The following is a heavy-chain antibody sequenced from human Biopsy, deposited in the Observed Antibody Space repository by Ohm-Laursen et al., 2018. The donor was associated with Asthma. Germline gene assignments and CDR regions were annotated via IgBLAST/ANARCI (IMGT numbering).Heavy chain of an antibody. J-gene: IGHJ4*02. Sequence: TLSLTCTVSGGSITSFYWSWIRQPPGRGLEWIGYIYFSGNTNYNPSLKSRVTISIDTSKNHFSLKLTSVTAADTAVYYCARFKRGYSYGYAGVFDYWGQGTLVTVSS. CDR3: ARFKRGYSYGYAGVFDY. V-gene: IGHV4-59*01. CDR2: IYFSGNT. D-gene: IGHD5-18*01. CDR1: GGSITSFY.